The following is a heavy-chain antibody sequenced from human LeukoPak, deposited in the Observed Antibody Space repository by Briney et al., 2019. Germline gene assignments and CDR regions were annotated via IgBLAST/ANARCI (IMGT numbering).Heavy chain of an antibody. CDR2: IYYSGST. CDR1: GGSISSSSYY. Sequence: SETLSLTCTVSGGSISSSSYYWGWIRQPPGKGLEWIGSIYYSGSTYYIPSLKSRVTISVDTSKNQFSLKLSSVTAADTAVYYCARDPNGPDYFDYWGQGTLVTVSS. D-gene: IGHD2-8*01. V-gene: IGHV4-39*07. J-gene: IGHJ4*02. CDR3: ARDPNGPDYFDY.